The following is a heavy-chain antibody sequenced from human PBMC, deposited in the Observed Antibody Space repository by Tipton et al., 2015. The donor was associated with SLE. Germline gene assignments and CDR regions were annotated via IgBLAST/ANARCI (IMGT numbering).Heavy chain of an antibody. V-gene: IGHV4-38-2*01. Sequence: TLSLTCAVSGYSISSGYYWGWIRQPPGKGLEWIGSIYHSGSTYYNPSLKSRVTISVDTSKNQFSLKLSSVTAADTAVYYCARHSNYYDSSGSGWGMGYNWFDPWGQGTLVTVSS. CDR1: GYSISSGYY. J-gene: IGHJ5*02. CDR3: ARHSNYYDSSGSGWGMGYNWFDP. CDR2: IYHSGST. D-gene: IGHD3-22*01.